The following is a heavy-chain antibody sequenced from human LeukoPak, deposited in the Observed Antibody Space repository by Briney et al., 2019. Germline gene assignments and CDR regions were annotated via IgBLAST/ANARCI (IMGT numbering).Heavy chain of an antibody. D-gene: IGHD6-13*01. CDR2: ISAYNGNT. V-gene: IGHV1-18*01. CDR1: GYTFTSYD. CDR3: ARDRAAAGHGAFDI. Sequence: ASVKVSCKASGYTFTSYDINWVRQATGQGLEWMGWISAYNGNTNYAQKLQGRVTMTTDTSTSTAYMELRSLRSDDTAVYYCARDRAAAGHGAFDIWGQGTMVTVSS. J-gene: IGHJ3*02.